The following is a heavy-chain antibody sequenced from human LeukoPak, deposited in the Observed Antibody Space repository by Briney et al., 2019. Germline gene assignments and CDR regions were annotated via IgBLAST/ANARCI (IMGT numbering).Heavy chain of an antibody. D-gene: IGHD7-27*01. CDR2: ISGGGGST. CDR1: GFIFTTYA. Sequence: SGGSLRLSCAASGFIFTTYAMIWVRQAPGKGLEWVSTISGGGGSTFYADSVKGRFTIFRVNSKNTLYLQMNSLRAEDTAVYYCARDLTGDAYFDYWGQGTLVTVSS. J-gene: IGHJ4*02. CDR3: ARDLTGDAYFDY. V-gene: IGHV3-23*01.